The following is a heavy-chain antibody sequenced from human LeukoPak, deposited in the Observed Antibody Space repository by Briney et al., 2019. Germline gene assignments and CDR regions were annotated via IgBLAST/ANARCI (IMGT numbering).Heavy chain of an antibody. V-gene: IGHV1-69*13. CDR3: ANFKGFLPRDWYFDL. CDR1: GGTFSSYA. J-gene: IGHJ2*01. CDR2: IIPILGTA. D-gene: IGHD3-10*01. Sequence: SVKVSCKASGGTFSSYAISWVRQAPGQGLEWMGGIIPILGTAKYAQNFQGRVTITADESTSTAYMELSSLKSEDTAVYYCANFKGFLPRDWYFDLWGRGTLVTVSS.